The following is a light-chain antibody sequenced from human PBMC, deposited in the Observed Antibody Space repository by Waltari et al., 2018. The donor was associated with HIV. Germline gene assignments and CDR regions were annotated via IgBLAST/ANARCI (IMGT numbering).Light chain of an antibody. Sequence: QPVLTQSSSASASLGSSVKLTCPLSRGHRSYIIAWHQQQPGKAPRYLMKLEGSGSYNKGSGVPDRFSGSSPGADRYLTISNVQSEDEADYYCETWDGNTWVFGGGTKLTVL. V-gene: IGLV4-60*03. CDR2: LEGSGSY. CDR1: RGHRSYI. J-gene: IGLJ3*02. CDR3: ETWDGNTWV.